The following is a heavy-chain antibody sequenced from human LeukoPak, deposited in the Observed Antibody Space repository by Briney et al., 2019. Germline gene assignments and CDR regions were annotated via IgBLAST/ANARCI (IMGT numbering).Heavy chain of an antibody. CDR2: INHGGST. V-gene: IGHV4-34*01. J-gene: IGHJ5*02. CDR3: ARDRQLGYCSSTSCYWGFDP. CDR1: GGSFSGYY. D-gene: IGHD2-2*01. Sequence: SETLSLTCAVYGGSFSGYYWSWIRQPPGKGLEWIGEINHGGSTNYNPSLKSRVTMSVDTSKNQFSLKLSSVTAADTAVYYCARDRQLGYCSSTSCYWGFDPWGQGTLVTVSS.